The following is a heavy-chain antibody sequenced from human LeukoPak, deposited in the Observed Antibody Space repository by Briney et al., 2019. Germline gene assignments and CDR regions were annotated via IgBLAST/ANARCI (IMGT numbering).Heavy chain of an antibody. Sequence: GASVKVSCKASGYTFTSYDINWVRQATGQGLEWMGIINPSGGTTTLYAQKFQGRVTLTRDTSISTAYMELSRLRSDDTAVYYCAREVWLTAQWLVLMYNWFDPWGQGTLVTVSS. D-gene: IGHD6-19*01. CDR2: INPSGGTT. CDR3: AREVWLTAQWLVLMYNWFDP. J-gene: IGHJ5*02. CDR1: GYTFTSYD. V-gene: IGHV1-46*01.